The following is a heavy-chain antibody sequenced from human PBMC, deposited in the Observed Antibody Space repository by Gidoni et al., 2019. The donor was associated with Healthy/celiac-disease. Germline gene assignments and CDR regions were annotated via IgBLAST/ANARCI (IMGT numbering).Heavy chain of an antibody. Sequence: QVQLVQSGAEVKKPGASVQVSCKASGYTFTSYGISWVRQAPGQGLEWMGWISAYNGNTNYAQKLQGRVTMTTDTSTSTAYMELRSLRSDDTAVYYCARDGVRGGYNNPDYYYYGMDVWGQGTTVTVSS. CDR2: ISAYNGNT. CDR3: ARDGVRGGYNNPDYYYYGMDV. J-gene: IGHJ6*02. V-gene: IGHV1-18*01. CDR1: GYTFTSYG. D-gene: IGHD5-12*01.